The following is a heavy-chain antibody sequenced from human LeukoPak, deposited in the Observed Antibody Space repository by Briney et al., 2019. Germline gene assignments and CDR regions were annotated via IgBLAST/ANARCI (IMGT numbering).Heavy chain of an antibody. Sequence: HPGGSLRLSCEASGYTFSTYSMNWVRQAPGMGLEWVSYISSSSSTIYYADSVKGRFTISRDNAKNSLYLQMNSLRAEDTAVYYCARVRVGAFDIWGQGTMVTVSS. D-gene: IGHD1-26*01. V-gene: IGHV3-48*04. J-gene: IGHJ3*02. CDR2: ISSSSSTI. CDR1: GYTFSTYS. CDR3: ARVRVGAFDI.